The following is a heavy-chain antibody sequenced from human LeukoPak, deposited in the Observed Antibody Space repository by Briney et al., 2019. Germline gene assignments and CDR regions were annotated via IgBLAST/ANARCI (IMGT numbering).Heavy chain of an antibody. D-gene: IGHD1-26*01. Sequence: GGSLRLSCLTSGFTFSTNAMSWVRQAPGKGLEWISGISGSGASTYYANSVTGRFTISRDNSRNTLYLQMNSLRGDDTAVYYCAKDVGKWESLHFFDYWGQGTLVTVSS. J-gene: IGHJ4*02. CDR3: AKDVGKWESLHFFDY. V-gene: IGHV3-23*01. CDR1: GFTFSTNA. CDR2: ISGSGAST.